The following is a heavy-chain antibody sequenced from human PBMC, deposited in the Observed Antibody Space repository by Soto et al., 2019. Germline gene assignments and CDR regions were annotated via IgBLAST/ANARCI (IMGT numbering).Heavy chain of an antibody. V-gene: IGHV1-18*01. Sequence: QVQLVQSGAEVKKPGASVKVSCKASGYTFTSYDINWVRQAPGQGLEWMGWISAYNGNTNYAQKLQGRVTMTTDTSTSTASMELRSLRSDETAVYYCAREHNGSTWYGVDYWGQGTLVTVSS. J-gene: IGHJ4*02. CDR3: AREHNGSTWYGVDY. CDR1: GYTFTSYD. CDR2: ISAYNGNT. D-gene: IGHD6-13*01.